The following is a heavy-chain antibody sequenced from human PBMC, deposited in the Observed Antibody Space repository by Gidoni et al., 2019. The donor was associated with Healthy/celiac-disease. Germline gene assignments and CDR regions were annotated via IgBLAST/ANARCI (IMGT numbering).Heavy chain of an antibody. CDR2: IWYDGSNK. CDR1: GFTFSSYG. Sequence: QVQLVESGGGVVQPGRSLRLSCAASGFTFSSYGMHWVRQAPGKGLEWVAVIWYDGSNKYDADSVKGRFTISRDNSKNTLYLQMNSLRAEDTAVYYCARVRGWVLYGMDVWGQGTTVTVSS. CDR3: ARVRGWVLYGMDV. J-gene: IGHJ6*02. V-gene: IGHV3-33*01. D-gene: IGHD1-26*01.